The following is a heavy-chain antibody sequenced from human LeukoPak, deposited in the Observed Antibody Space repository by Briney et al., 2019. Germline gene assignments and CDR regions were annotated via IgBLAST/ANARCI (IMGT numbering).Heavy chain of an antibody. CDR2: FYYTGST. CDR3: ARRSGTYHAFDI. CDR1: GGSISSNGYY. V-gene: IGHV4-39*01. D-gene: IGHD1-26*01. J-gene: IGHJ3*02. Sequence: SEPLSLTCTVSGGSISSNGYYWGWIRQPPGKGLEWTGSFYYTGSTFYSPSLKSRVTISVDTSKNQFSLKLSSVTAADTAVYYCARRSGTYHAFDIWGQGTMVTVSS.